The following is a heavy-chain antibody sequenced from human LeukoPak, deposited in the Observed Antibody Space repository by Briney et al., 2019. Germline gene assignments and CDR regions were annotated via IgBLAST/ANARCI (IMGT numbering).Heavy chain of an antibody. CDR2: INHNSGGT. CDR3: ARNERYSSGWYPSGYYYMDV. CDR1: GYTFTGYY. Sequence: ASVKVSCKASGYTFTGYYMHWVRQAPGQGLEWMGWINHNSGGTNYAQKFQGRVTMTRDTSISTAYMELSRLRSDDTAVYYCARNERYSSGWYPSGYYYMDVWGKGTTVTVSS. J-gene: IGHJ6*03. V-gene: IGHV1-2*02. D-gene: IGHD6-19*01.